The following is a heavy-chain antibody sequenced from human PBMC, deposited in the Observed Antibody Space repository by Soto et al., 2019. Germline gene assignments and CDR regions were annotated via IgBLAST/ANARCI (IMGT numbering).Heavy chain of an antibody. CDR1: GFTFSSYW. V-gene: IGHV3-7*03. D-gene: IGHD6-13*01. CDR2: IKQDGSEK. J-gene: IGHJ3*02. CDR3: ARDVLGIAAAGPYDAFDI. Sequence: EVQLLESGGGLVQPGGSLRLSCAASGFTFSSYWMSWVRQAPGKGLEWVANIKQDGSEKYYVDSVKGRFTISRDNAKNSLYLQMNSLRAEDTAVYYCARDVLGIAAAGPYDAFDIWGQGTMVTVSS.